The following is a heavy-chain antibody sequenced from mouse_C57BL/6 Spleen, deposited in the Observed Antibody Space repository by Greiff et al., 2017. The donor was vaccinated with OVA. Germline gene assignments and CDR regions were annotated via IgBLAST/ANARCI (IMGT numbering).Heavy chain of an antibody. V-gene: IGHV1-80*01. Sequence: QVQLQQSGAELVKPGASVKISCKASGYAFSSYWMNWVKQRPGKGLEWIGQIYPGDGDTNYNGKFKGKATLTADKSSSTAYMQLSSLTSEDSAVYFCARRWDYSNQAWFAYWGQGTLVTVSA. D-gene: IGHD2-5*01. J-gene: IGHJ3*01. CDR1: GYAFSSYW. CDR3: ARRWDYSNQAWFAY. CDR2: IYPGDGDT.